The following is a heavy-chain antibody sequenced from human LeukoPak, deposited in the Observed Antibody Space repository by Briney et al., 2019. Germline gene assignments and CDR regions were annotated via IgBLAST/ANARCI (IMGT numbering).Heavy chain of an antibody. D-gene: IGHD3-22*01. CDR3: ARVAHYYDSSGYFDY. V-gene: IGHV4-59*01. CDR1: GGSISSYY. CDR2: IYYSGST. Sequence: PSETLSLTCTVSGGSISSYYWSWIRQPPGKGLEWLGYIYYSGSTNYNPSLKSRVTISVDTSKNQFSLKLSSVTAADTAVYYCARVAHYYDSSGYFDYWGQGTLVTVSS. J-gene: IGHJ4*02.